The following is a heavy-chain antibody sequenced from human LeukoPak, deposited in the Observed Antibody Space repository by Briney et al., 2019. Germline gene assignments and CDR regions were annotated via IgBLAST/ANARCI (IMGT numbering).Heavy chain of an antibody. CDR3: VRDIAGAFGY. V-gene: IGHV3-74*01. J-gene: IGHJ4*02. D-gene: IGHD1-26*01. CDR1: GFTSRDYW. Sequence: PGGSLRLSCAASGFTSRDYWMHWVRQVPGKEPVWVARINSDGTAISHADSVKGRFTISRDNDKNMVYLQLSSLRADDTAVYYCVRDIAGAFGYWGQGTLVTVFS. CDR2: INSDGTAI.